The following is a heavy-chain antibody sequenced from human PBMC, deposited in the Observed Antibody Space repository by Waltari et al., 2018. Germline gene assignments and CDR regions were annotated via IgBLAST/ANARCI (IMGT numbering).Heavy chain of an antibody. J-gene: IGHJ3*02. V-gene: IGHV3-48*04. CDR1: GFTFSSYS. D-gene: IGHD3-16*02. Sequence: EVQLVESGGGLVQPGGSLRLSCAASGFTFSSYSMNWVRQAPGKGLAGVSYISSSSSTIYYADSVKGRFTISRDNAKNSLYLQMNSLRAEDTAVYYCARTYYDYVWGSYRYTVGAFDIWGQGTMVTVSS. CDR3: ARTYYDYVWGSYRYTVGAFDI. CDR2: ISSSSSTI.